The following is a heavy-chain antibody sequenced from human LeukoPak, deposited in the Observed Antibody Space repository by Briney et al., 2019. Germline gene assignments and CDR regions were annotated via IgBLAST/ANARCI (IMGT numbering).Heavy chain of an antibody. CDR1: GFTFSSYS. CDR2: ISSSSSYI. D-gene: IGHD2-2*02. CDR3: ARDDVVVVPAAIEYYYYYMDV. V-gene: IGHV3-21*01. J-gene: IGHJ6*03. Sequence: NPGGSLRLSCAASGFTFSSYSMNWVRQAPGKGLEWVSSISSSSSYIYYADSVKGRFTISRDNAKNSLYLQMNSLRAEDTAVYYCARDDVVVVPAAIEYYYYYMDVWGKGTTVTVSS.